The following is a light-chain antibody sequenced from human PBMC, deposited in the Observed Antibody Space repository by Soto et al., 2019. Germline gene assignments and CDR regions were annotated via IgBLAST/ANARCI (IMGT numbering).Light chain of an antibody. Sequence: QSALTQPASVSGSPGQSITISCTGTSSDIGVYDFVSWYQQHPGRAPKLLIYDVTNRPSGISDRFSGSKSGNTASLTISGLQPEDEADYYCSSYTTSTPRVFGGGTKLTVL. CDR2: DVT. CDR1: SSDIGVYDF. J-gene: IGLJ3*02. CDR3: SSYTTSTPRV. V-gene: IGLV2-14*01.